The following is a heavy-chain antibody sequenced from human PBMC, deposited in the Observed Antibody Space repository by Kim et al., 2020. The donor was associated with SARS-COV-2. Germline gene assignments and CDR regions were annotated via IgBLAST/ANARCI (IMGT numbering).Heavy chain of an antibody. J-gene: IGHJ4*02. CDR3: ANIAKPWIQLWPPGD. Sequence: GGSLRLSCAASGFTFSSYGMHWVRQAPGKGLEWVAVISYDGSNKYYADSVKGRFTISRDNSKNTLYLQMNSLRAEDTAVYYCANIAKPWIQLWPPGDWGQGTLVTVSS. CDR1: GFTFSSYG. D-gene: IGHD5-18*01. CDR2: ISYDGSNK. V-gene: IGHV3-30*18.